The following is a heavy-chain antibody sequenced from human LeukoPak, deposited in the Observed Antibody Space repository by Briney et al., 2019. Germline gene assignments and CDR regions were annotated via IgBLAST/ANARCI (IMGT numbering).Heavy chain of an antibody. CDR2: INPSGGST. Sequence: GASVKVSCKASGYTFTSYYMHWVRQAPGQGLEWMGIINPSGGSTSYAQKFQGRVTMTRDTSTSTVYMELSSLRSEDTAVYYCARDSEFRPWYYYGSGSPYAIEDWGQGTLVTVSS. D-gene: IGHD3-10*01. CDR1: GYTFTSYY. J-gene: IGHJ4*02. V-gene: IGHV1-46*01. CDR3: ARDSEFRPWYYYGSGSPYAIED.